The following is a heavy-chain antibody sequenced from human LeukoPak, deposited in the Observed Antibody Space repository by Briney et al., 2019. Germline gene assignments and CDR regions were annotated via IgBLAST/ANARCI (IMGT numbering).Heavy chain of an antibody. CDR2: INAGNGNT. CDR3: ARDLFPRPYYYDSSGYFESAFDI. V-gene: IGHV1-3*03. J-gene: IGHJ3*02. CDR1: GYTFTNYA. D-gene: IGHD3-22*01. Sequence: ASVKVSCKASGYTFTNYAMHWVRQAPGQRLEWMGWINAGNGNTKYSQEFQGRVTITRDTSASTAYMELSSLRSEDMAVYYCARDLFPRPYYYDSSGYFESAFDIWGQGTMVTVSS.